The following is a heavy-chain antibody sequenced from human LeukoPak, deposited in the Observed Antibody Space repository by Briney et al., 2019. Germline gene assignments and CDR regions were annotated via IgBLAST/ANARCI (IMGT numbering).Heavy chain of an antibody. CDR3: AKDKEREGDY. Sequence: PGGSLRLSCAASGFPFSNYGMHWVRQAPGKGLEWVAVISADGIDKYYADSVKGRFTISRDNSKNTLYLQMSSLRPEDTAVYYCAKDKEREGDYWGQGNLVTVSS. CDR2: ISADGIDK. V-gene: IGHV3-30*18. J-gene: IGHJ4*02. CDR1: GFPFSNYG.